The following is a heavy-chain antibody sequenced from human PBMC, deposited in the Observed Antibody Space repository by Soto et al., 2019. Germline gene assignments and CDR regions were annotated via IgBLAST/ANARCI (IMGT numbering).Heavy chain of an antibody. CDR3: ARVEMATHHNWFDP. J-gene: IGHJ5*02. CDR1: GYTFTSYG. CDR2: ISAYNGNT. V-gene: IGHV1-18*04. D-gene: IGHD5-12*01. Sequence: GASVKFSCKASGYTFTSYGISWVRQAPGQGLEWIGWISAYNGNTNYAQKLQGRVTMTTDTSTSTAYMELRSLRSDDTAVYYCARVEMATHHNWFDPWGQGTLVTVSS.